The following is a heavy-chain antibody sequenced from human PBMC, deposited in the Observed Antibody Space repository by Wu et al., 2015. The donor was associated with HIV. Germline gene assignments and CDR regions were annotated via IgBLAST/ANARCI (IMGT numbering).Heavy chain of an antibody. D-gene: IGHD4-17*01. CDR2: INPSAGST. CDR3: TKCASRNDFGDFEYYFDY. V-gene: IGHV1-46*01. J-gene: IGHJ4*02. Sequence: QVQVVQSGAEVKKPGASVKVSCKASGYTFIDYFIHWVRQPPGQGLERMGMINPSAGSTYYTQKFQGRVTMTRDTSTSTVYMELSSLRSEDTAVYYCTKCASRNDFGDFEYYFDYWGQGTLVTVSS. CDR1: GYTFIDYF.